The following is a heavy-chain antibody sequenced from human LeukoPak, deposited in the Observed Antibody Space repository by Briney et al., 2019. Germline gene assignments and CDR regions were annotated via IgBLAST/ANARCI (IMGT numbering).Heavy chain of an antibody. CDR3: ARGNGDPEYFDY. CDR2: IYHSGST. J-gene: IGHJ4*02. Sequence: SETLSLTCAVSGGSISSGGHSWSWIRQPPGKGLEWIGYIYHSGSTYYNPSLKSRVTISVDWSKNQFSLKLSSVTAADTAVYYCARGNGDPEYFDYWGQGTLVTVSS. V-gene: IGHV4-30-2*01. D-gene: IGHD4-17*01. CDR1: GGSISSGGHS.